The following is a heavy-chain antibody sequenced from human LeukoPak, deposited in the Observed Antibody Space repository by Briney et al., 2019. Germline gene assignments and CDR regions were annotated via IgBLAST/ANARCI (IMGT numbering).Heavy chain of an antibody. CDR2: IFYTGST. J-gene: IGHJ3*02. D-gene: IGHD3-22*01. CDR3: ARQPYYYDSTGARVLAFDI. Sequence: SGTLSLTCSVSGGSISSYYWSWIRQPPGKGLEWIGYIFYTGSTNYNPSLKSRVTISVDTSKNRFSLKRNAVTAADTAVYSCARQPYYYDSTGARVLAFDIRGQGTMVTVSS. CDR1: GGSISSYY. V-gene: IGHV4-59*08.